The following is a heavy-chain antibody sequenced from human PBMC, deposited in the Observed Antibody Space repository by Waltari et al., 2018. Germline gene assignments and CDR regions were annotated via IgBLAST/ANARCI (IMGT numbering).Heavy chain of an antibody. J-gene: IGHJ5*02. CDR2: ISTDGSST. CDR1: GIPFSSYW. Sequence: QVVESGGGLVQPGGSLRLSCAADGIPFSSYWMHWVRQAPGKGLVWVSRISTDGSSTNYADSVKGRFTISRDNAKNTLYLQMNSLRAEDTAVYYCARDPVVPKADNWFDPWGQGTLVTVSS. V-gene: IGHV3-74*01. D-gene: IGHD2-2*01. CDR3: ARDPVVPKADNWFDP.